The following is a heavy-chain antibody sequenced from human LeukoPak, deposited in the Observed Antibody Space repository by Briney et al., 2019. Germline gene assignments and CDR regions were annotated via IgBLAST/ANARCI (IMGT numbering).Heavy chain of an antibody. CDR1: GLTFSSYE. CDR2: ISSSGSTI. D-gene: IGHD6-13*01. CDR3: ARGRSWRLNDY. J-gene: IGHJ4*02. V-gene: IGHV3-48*03. Sequence: GGSLRLSCAASGLTFSSYEMNWVRQAPGKGLEWASYISSSGSTIYYADSVKGRFTISRDNAKNSLYLQMNSLRAEDTAVYCCARGRSWRLNDYWGQGTLVTVSS.